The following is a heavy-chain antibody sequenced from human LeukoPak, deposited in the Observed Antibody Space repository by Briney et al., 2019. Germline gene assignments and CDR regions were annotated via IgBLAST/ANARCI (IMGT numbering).Heavy chain of an antibody. V-gene: IGHV4-34*01. Sequence: PSETLSLTCAVYGGSFSGYYWSWIRQPPGKGLEWIGEINHSGSTNYNPSLKSRVTISVDTSKNQFSLKLSSVTAADTAVYYCARADRDYGGDYFDYWGQGTLVTVSS. J-gene: IGHJ4*02. CDR2: INHSGST. CDR3: ARADRDYGGDYFDY. CDR1: GGSFSGYY. D-gene: IGHD4-17*01.